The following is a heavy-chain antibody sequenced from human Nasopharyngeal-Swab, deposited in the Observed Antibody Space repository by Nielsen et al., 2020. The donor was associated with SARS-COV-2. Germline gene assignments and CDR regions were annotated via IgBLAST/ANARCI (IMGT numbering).Heavy chain of an antibody. J-gene: IGHJ6*03. CDR2: IKQDGSEK. CDR1: GFTFSSYW. D-gene: IGHD2-2*02. V-gene: IGHV3-7*01. Sequence: GESLKISCAASGFTFSSYWMSWVRQAPGKGLEWVANIKQDGSEKYYVDSVKGRFTISRDNAKNSLYLQMNSLRAEDTAVYYCARGDIVVVPAAILYYYMDVWGKGTTVTVSS. CDR3: ARGDIVVVPAAILYYYMDV.